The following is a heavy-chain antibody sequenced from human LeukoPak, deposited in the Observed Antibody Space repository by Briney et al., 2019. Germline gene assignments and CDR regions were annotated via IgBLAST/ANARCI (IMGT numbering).Heavy chain of an antibody. CDR2: INPSGGST. D-gene: IGHD2-15*01. J-gene: IGHJ5*02. CDR1: GYTFTSYY. CDR3: ARDYCSGGSCFNWFDP. Sequence: ASVKVSCKASGYTFTSYYMHWVRQAPGQGLEWMGIINPSGGSTSYAQKFQGRVTMTRDTSTSTVYVELSSLRSEDTAVYYCARDYCSGGSCFNWFDPWGQGTLVTVSS. V-gene: IGHV1-46*01.